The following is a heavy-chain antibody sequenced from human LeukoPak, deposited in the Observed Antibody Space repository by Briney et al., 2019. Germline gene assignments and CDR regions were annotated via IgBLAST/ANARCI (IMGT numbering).Heavy chain of an antibody. J-gene: IGHJ4*02. CDR3: ARGYYSSSGDY. V-gene: IGHV2-5*08. D-gene: IGHD2-15*01. CDR2: IYWDDDK. CDR1: GFSLSTNRLC. Sequence: SGPTLVNPTQTLTLTCSFSGFSLSTNRLCVSWIRQPPGKALEWLALIYWDDDKRYSPSLKSRLTITKDTSKNQVVLSMTNMGPVDTATYYCARGYYSSSGDYWGQGTLVTVSS.